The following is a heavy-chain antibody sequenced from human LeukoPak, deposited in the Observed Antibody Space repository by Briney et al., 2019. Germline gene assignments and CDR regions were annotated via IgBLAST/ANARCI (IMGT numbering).Heavy chain of an antibody. D-gene: IGHD6-19*01. CDR2: IRGSGDST. Sequence: GGSLRLSCGASGFTFTSYAMTWVRQAPGKGLEWVSAIRGSGDSTYYADSVKGRFTISRDNSKNTLYLQMNSLRAEDTAVYYCAKSRGIAVAGTMSKYYFDYWGQGTLVTVSS. J-gene: IGHJ4*02. V-gene: IGHV3-23*01. CDR3: AKSRGIAVAGTMSKYYFDY. CDR1: GFTFTSYA.